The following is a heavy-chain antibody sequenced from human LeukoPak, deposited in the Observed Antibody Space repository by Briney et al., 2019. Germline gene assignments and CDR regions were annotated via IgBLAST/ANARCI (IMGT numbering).Heavy chain of an antibody. Sequence: GGSLRLSCAASGFTFDDYAMHWVRQAPGKDLEWVSGISWNSNSIGYADSVKGRFTISRDNAKNSLYLQMNSLRPEDTALYYCAKDYYSSTLGGFDYWGQGTLVTVSS. CDR3: AKDYYSSTLGGFDY. CDR2: ISWNSNSI. J-gene: IGHJ4*02. CDR1: GFTFDDYA. D-gene: IGHD2-2*01. V-gene: IGHV3-9*01.